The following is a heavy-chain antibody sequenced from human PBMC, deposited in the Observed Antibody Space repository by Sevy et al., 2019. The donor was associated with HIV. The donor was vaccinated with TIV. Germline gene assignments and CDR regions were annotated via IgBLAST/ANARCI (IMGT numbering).Heavy chain of an antibody. V-gene: IGHV3-7*01. J-gene: IGHJ4*02. CDR2: IKQDGSEK. Sequence: GGSLRLSCAASGFTFSNYWMTWVRQTPGKGLEWVANIKQDGSEKFYVDSVKGRFTISRDNAKNSLYLQMNSLRAEDTAVYYCARDRRYYDISGYYPSRYFDYWGQGTLVTVSS. CDR1: GFTFSNYW. D-gene: IGHD3-22*01. CDR3: ARDRRYYDISGYYPSRYFDY.